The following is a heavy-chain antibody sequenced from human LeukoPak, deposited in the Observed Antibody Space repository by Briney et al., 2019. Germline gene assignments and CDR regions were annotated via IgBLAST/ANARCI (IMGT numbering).Heavy chain of an antibody. CDR1: GITFSSYA. CDR3: ATGGRSGVALEQ. V-gene: IGHV3-30*14. CDR2: ISYDGSNI. J-gene: IGHJ4*02. Sequence: GGSLRLSCAASGITFSSYAMHWVRQAPGKGLEWVAVISYDGSNIYYADSVMGRFTISRDSSKTTLFLQMNSLRAEDTAVYYCATGGRSGVALEQWGQGTLVTVSS. D-gene: IGHD3-3*01.